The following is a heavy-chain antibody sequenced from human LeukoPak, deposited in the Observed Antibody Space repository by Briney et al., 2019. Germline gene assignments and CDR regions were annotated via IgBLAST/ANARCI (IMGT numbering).Heavy chain of an antibody. J-gene: IGHJ1*01. CDR1: GGSFSGYY. Sequence: PSETLSLTCAVYGGSFSGYYWSWIRQPPGKGLEWIGEINHSGSTNYNPSLKSRVTISLDTSQKQFSLKLSSVTAADTAVYYCVADSGYWRTEHWGQGTLVTVSS. V-gene: IGHV4-34*01. CDR2: INHSGST. D-gene: IGHD3-22*01. CDR3: VADSGYWRTEH.